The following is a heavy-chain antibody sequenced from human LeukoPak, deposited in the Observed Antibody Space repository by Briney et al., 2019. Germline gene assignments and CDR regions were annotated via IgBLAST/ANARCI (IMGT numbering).Heavy chain of an antibody. CDR1: GGTFSSYA. Sequence: SVKVSCKASGGTFSSYAISWVRQAPGQGLEWMGRIIPILGIANYAQKFQGRVTITADKSTSTAYMELSSLRSEDTAVYYCARDISGYNPMYYFDYWGQGTLVTVSS. CDR2: IIPILGIA. D-gene: IGHD5-12*01. J-gene: IGHJ4*02. V-gene: IGHV1-69*04. CDR3: ARDISGYNPMYYFDY.